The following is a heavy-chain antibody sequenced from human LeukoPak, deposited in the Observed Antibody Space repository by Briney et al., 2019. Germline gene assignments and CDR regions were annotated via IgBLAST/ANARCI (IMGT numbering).Heavy chain of an antibody. D-gene: IGHD3-10*01. J-gene: IGHJ4*02. CDR2: INHSGST. V-gene: IGHV4-34*01. CDR1: GGSFSGYY. CDR3: ARIRRLLWFGELLGYFDY. Sequence: SETLSLTCAVYGGSFSGYYWSWIRQPPGKGLDWIGEINHSGSTNYNPSLKSRVTISVDTSKYQFSLKLSSVTAADTAVYYCARIRRLLWFGELLGYFDYWGQGTLVTVSS.